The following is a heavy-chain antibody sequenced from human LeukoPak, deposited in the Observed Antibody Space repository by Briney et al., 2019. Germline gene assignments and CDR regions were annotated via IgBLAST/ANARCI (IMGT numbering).Heavy chain of an antibody. CDR2: INHSGST. J-gene: IGHJ4*02. Sequence: SETLSLTCAVYGGSFSGYYWSWIRQPPGKGLEWIGEINHSGSTNYNPSLKSRVTISVDTSKNQFSLKLSSVTAADTAVYYCARWGYDRYRVATFKEEVDRDYYFDYWGQGTLVTVSS. CDR3: ARWGYDRYRVATFKEEVDRDYYFDY. CDR1: GGSFSGYY. V-gene: IGHV4-34*01. D-gene: IGHD5-12*01.